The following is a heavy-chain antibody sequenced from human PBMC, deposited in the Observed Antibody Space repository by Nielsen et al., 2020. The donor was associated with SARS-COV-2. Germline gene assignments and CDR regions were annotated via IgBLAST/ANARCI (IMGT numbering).Heavy chain of an antibody. D-gene: IGHD2-15*01. J-gene: IGHJ4*02. V-gene: IGHV3-30*18. CDR2: ISYDGSNK. CDR1: GFNFSTYG. CDR3: AKDWTAIVVVPSGGVDY. Sequence: GESLKISCAASGFNFSTYGMHWVRQAPGKGLEWVAAISYDGSNKYYVDSVKGRFTISRDNSKNTLYLQMSSLREEDTAVYYCAKDWTAIVVVPSGGVDYWGQGTRVTVSS.